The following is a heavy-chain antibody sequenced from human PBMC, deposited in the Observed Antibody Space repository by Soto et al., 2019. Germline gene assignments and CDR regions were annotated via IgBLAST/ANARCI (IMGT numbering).Heavy chain of an antibody. V-gene: IGHV1-18*01. CDR3: ARAGRAFRTSHYYFFYMDV. D-gene: IGHD1-1*01. CDR1: GYSFIDYG. CDR2: IGAYDGDT. J-gene: IGHJ6*03. Sequence: QVQLEQSGPEVKKPGASVKVSCKTSGYSFIDYGVGWVRQVPGQGLEWLGWIGAYDGDTKFEEKVQDRVTMTADTSTATAFMELRSLTSDDTAVYYCARAGRAFRTSHYYFFYMDVWGKGTTVTVSS.